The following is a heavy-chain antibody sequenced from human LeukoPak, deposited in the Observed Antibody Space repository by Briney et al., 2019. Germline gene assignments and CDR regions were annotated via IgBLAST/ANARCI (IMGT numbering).Heavy chain of an antibody. D-gene: IGHD6-13*01. CDR1: GGSISSYY. V-gene: IGHV4-59*08. CDR2: IYYSGST. J-gene: IGHJ5*02. CDR3: ARLPGQQLWFDP. Sequence: SETLSLTCTVSGGSISSYYWSWLRQPPGKGLEWIGYIYYSGSTNYNPSLKSRVTISVDTSKNQFSLKLSSVTAADTAVYYCARLPGQQLWFDPWGQGTLVTVSS.